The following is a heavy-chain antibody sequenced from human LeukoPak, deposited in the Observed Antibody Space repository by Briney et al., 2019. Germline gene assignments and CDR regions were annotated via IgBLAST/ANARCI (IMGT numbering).Heavy chain of an antibody. D-gene: IGHD2-8*02. V-gene: IGHV4-39*07. J-gene: IGHJ4*02. Sequence: PSETLSLTCTVSGGSISSSSYYWGWIRQPPGKGLEWIGSIYYSGSTYYKPSLKSRVTISVDTSKNQLSLKLISVTAADTAVYYCARDREGAGGFDYWGQGTLVTVSS. CDR1: GGSISSSSYY. CDR3: ARDREGAGGFDY. CDR2: IYYSGST.